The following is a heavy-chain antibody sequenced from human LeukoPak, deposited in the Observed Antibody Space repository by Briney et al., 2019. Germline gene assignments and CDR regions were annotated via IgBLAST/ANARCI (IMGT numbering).Heavy chain of an antibody. J-gene: IGHJ4*02. CDR1: GFTFSSYA. Sequence: GGSLRLSCAASGFTFSSYAMHWVRQAPGKGLEWVAVISYDGSNKYYADSVKGRFTISRDNAKNSLYLQMNSLRAEDTAVYYCARKYFDYWGQGTLVTVSS. CDR3: ARKYFDY. CDR2: ISYDGSNK. V-gene: IGHV3-30-3*01.